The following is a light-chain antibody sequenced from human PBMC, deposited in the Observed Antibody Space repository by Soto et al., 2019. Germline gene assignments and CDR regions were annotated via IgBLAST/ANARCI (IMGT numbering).Light chain of an antibody. CDR3: QQYNDWWT. CDR2: GAS. Sequence: EIVMTQSPATLSVSPGESATLSCRASQSVSSNLTWYQQKPGQAPRLLIYGASTRATGVPGRFSGSGSGTEFTLTISSLQSEDFAVYYCQQYNDWWTFGQGTRLEI. J-gene: IGKJ5*01. CDR1: QSVSSN. V-gene: IGKV3-15*01.